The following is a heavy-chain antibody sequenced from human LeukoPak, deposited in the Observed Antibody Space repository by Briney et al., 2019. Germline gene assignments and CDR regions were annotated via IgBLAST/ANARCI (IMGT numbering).Heavy chain of an antibody. CDR3: ARHSFLVYMYYYYMDV. Sequence: PSETLSLTCAVYGGSFSGYYWSWIRQPPGKGLEWIGEINHSGSTNYNPSLKSRVTISVDTSKNQFSLKLSSVTAADTAVYYCARHSFLVYMYYYYMDVWGKGTTVTVSS. CDR2: INHSGST. J-gene: IGHJ6*03. D-gene: IGHD1-14*01. CDR1: GGSFSGYY. V-gene: IGHV4-34*01.